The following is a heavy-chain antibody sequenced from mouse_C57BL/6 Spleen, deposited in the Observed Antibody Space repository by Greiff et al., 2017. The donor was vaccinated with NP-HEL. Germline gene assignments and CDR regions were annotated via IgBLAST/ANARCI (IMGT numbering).Heavy chain of an antibody. J-gene: IGHJ3*01. Sequence: VQLQQPGAELVKPGASVKLSCKASGYTFTSYWMHWVKQRPGQGLEWIGMIHPNSGSTNYNEKFKSKATLTVDKSSSTAYMQLSSLTSEDSAVYYCAREGDWVYGSSYPFAYWGKGTLVTVSA. CDR3: AREGDWVYGSSYPFAY. CDR1: GYTFTSYW. CDR2: IHPNSGST. V-gene: IGHV1-64*01. D-gene: IGHD1-1*01.